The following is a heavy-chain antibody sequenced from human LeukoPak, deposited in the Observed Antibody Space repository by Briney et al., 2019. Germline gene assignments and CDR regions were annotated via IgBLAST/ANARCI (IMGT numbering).Heavy chain of an antibody. V-gene: IGHV4-39*01. CDR1: GGSISSSSYY. D-gene: IGHD3-10*01. J-gene: IGHJ4*02. Sequence: PSETLSLTCTVSGGSISSSSYYWGWIRQPPGKGLEWIGSIYYSGSTYYNPSLKSRVTISVDTSKNQFSLKLSSVTAADTAVYHCARQMVRGVTPDYWGQGTLVTVSS. CDR2: IYYSGST. CDR3: ARQMVRGVTPDY.